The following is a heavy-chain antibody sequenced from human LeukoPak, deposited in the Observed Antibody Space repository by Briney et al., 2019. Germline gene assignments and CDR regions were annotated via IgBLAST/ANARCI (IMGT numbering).Heavy chain of an antibody. Sequence: SETLSLTCTVSGGSISYYYWSWLRQSPGKGLEWIGYVYYSGTTNYNPSLKSRVTISVDTSKNQFSLQLRSVTAADTAVYYCAREDPQTRVPEGMDVWGQGTTVTVSS. D-gene: IGHD4/OR15-4a*01. CDR3: AREDPQTRVPEGMDV. J-gene: IGHJ6*02. CDR2: VYYSGTT. CDR1: GGSISYYY. V-gene: IGHV4-59*01.